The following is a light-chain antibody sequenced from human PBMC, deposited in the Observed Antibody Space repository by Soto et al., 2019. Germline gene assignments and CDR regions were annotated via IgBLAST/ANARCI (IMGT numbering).Light chain of an antibody. V-gene: IGKV1-5*01. CDR1: QSVSGW. CDR2: AAS. Sequence: DTQRTQSPSTLSASVADTVTITCRASQSVSGWLAWYKQKPGKAPKLLIFAASTLVRGVQSRFSGRGSGTEFTLTISSLKADEYATVYCQQYHTDWTFGQGTKVDI. J-gene: IGKJ1*01. CDR3: QQYHTDWT.